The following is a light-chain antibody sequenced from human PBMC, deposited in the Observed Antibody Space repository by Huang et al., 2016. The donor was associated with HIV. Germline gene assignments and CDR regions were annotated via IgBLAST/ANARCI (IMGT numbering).Light chain of an antibody. Sequence: ERVMTQSPATVSLSPGERATLSCRASLSVSTTLAWYQQRPGQAPRLLIYGASTRATGIPARFIGGGSGAEFTLTSISLQSEDFAVYYCQQYDNWPLTFGGGTKVQIK. CDR2: GAS. V-gene: IGKV3-15*01. J-gene: IGKJ4*01. CDR3: QQYDNWPLT. CDR1: LSVSTT.